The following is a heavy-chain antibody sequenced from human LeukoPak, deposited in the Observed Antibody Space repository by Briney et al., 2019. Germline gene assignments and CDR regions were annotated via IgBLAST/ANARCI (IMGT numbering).Heavy chain of an antibody. V-gene: IGHV1-69*13. D-gene: IGHD1-26*01. J-gene: IGHJ3*02. CDR3: ARGYTPFSIVGAPLDAFDI. CDR1: GGTFSSYA. CDR2: IIPIFGTA. Sequence: SVKVSCKASGGTFSSYAISWVRQAPGQGREWMGGIIPIFGTANYAQKFQGRVTITADESTSTAYMELSSLRSEDTAVYYCARGYTPFSIVGAPLDAFDIWGQGTMVTVSS.